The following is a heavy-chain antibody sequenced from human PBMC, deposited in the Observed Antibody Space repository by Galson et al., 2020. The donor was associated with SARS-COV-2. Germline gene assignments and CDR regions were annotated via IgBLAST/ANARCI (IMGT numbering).Heavy chain of an antibody. Sequence: ASVKVSCKPSGYTFTGYYMHWVRQPPGQGLESKGRNNPNSGCTNYTQKLQGRVTTTRDTSISIAYMELSRLRSDDTAVYYCARDGTAMVTNGFDIWGQGTMVTVSS. CDR1: GYTFTGYY. CDR2: NNPNSGCT. CDR3: ARDGTAMVTNGFDI. J-gene: IGHJ3*02. D-gene: IGHD5-18*01. V-gene: IGHV1-2*06.